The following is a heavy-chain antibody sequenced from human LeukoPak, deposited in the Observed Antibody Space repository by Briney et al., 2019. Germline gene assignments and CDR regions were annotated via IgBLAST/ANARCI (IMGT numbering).Heavy chain of an antibody. CDR2: INHSGST. V-gene: IGHV4-34*01. Sequence: SETLSLTRAVYGGSFSGYYWSWIRQPPGKGLEWIGEINHSGSTNYNPSLKSRVTISVDTSKNQFSLKLSSVTAADTAVYYCARGRYYYGSGSYRNWFDPWGQGTLVTVSS. CDR3: ARGRYYYGSGSYRNWFDP. CDR1: GGSFSGYY. D-gene: IGHD3-10*01. J-gene: IGHJ5*02.